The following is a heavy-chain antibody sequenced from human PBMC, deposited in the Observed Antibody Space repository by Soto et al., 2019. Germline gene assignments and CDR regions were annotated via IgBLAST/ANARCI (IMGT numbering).Heavy chain of an antibody. V-gene: IGHV1-2*04. J-gene: IGHJ4*02. CDR2: INPNSGGT. Sequence: GASVKVSCKASGYTFTCYYMHWVRQAPGQGLEWMGWINPNSGGTNYAQKFQGWVTMTRDTSISTAYVELSRLRSDDTAVYYCARGFGTVTTFMAWYAYRGQGTLVTVSS. CDR3: ARGFGTVTTFMAWYAY. D-gene: IGHD4-17*01. CDR1: GYTFTCYY.